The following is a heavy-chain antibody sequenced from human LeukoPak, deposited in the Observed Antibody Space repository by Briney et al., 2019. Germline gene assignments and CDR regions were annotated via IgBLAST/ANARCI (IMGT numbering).Heavy chain of an antibody. CDR3: ARGSGDQNFVY. V-gene: IGHV1-2*02. J-gene: IGHJ4*02. CDR1: GYTFTGYY. Sequence: ASVKVSCKASGYTFTGYYIHWVRQAPGQGLEWMGGINPDSGSTKDAQKFQGRVSMTRDTSINTAYMELTRVRSDDTALYYCARGSGDQNFVYWGQGTLVTVSS. CDR2: INPDSGST. D-gene: IGHD4-17*01.